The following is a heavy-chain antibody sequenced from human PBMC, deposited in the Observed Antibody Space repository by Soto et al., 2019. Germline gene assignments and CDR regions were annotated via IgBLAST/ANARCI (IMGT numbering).Heavy chain of an antibody. CDR1: GASISSYY. CDR2: IYYSGST. V-gene: IGHV4-59*13. CDR3: ARTYDDSGPNSGGYGFDI. J-gene: IGHJ3*02. Sequence: SETLSHTCSVSGASISSYYWSWIRQPPGKGLEWLAYIYYSGSTSYNPSLKSRVSISLDTSMNQFSLKLSSVTAADTAVYYCARTYDDSGPNSGGYGFDIWGQGTMVTVSS. D-gene: IGHD3-22*01.